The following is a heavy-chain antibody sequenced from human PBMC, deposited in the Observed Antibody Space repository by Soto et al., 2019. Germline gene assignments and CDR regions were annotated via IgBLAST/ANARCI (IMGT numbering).Heavy chain of an antibody. Sequence: LRLSCAASEFSFSSYGMHWVRQAPGKGLEWMAGISYDGSNKYYVDSVRGRFTISRDNSKNALYLQMNSLRAEDTAVYYCAKDTYYHDSSGYYVFDYWGQGTLVTVSS. J-gene: IGHJ4*02. D-gene: IGHD3-22*01. CDR2: ISYDGSNK. CDR1: EFSFSSYG. CDR3: AKDTYYHDSSGYYVFDY. V-gene: IGHV3-30*18.